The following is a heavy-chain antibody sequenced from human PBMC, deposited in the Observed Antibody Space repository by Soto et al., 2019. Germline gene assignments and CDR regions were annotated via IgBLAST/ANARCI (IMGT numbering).Heavy chain of an antibody. J-gene: IGHJ4*02. Sequence: PSETLSLTCAVSGGSISSGGYSWSWIRQPPGKGLEWIGYIYHSGSTYYNPSLKSRVTISVDRSKNQFSLKLSSVTAADTAVYYCARAGYGSGSYLDYWGQGTLVTVSS. D-gene: IGHD3-10*01. CDR1: GGSISSGGYS. V-gene: IGHV4-30-2*01. CDR2: IYHSGST. CDR3: ARAGYGSGSYLDY.